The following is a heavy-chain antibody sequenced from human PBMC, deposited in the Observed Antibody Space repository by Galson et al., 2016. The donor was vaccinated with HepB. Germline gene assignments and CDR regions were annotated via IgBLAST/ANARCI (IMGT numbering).Heavy chain of an antibody. D-gene: IGHD3-3*01. J-gene: IGHJ4*02. CDR2: INDSGRT. CDR3: ARLDWSGYFFDF. CDR1: GASFSSFH. Sequence: SETLSLTCGVYGASFSSFHWGWIRQPPGKGLELIGEINDSGRTNYNPSLKSRVTISIDTSKSQLSLNMNFVTATDTAVYYCARLDWSGYFFDFWGQGTLVTVSS. V-gene: IGHV4-34*01.